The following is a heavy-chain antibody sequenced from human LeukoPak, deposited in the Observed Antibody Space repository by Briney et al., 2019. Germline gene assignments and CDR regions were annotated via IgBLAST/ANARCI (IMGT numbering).Heavy chain of an antibody. CDR3: ARSTSFSGRPLYCFDY. CDR1: GYTFTSYY. CDR2: IITSAGST. J-gene: IGHJ4*02. D-gene: IGHD1-26*01. V-gene: IGHV1-46*01. Sequence: ASVKVSCKASGYTFTSYYMHWVRQAPGQGLEWMGLIITSAGSTTYAQKFQDRVTMTRDTSTSTVYMYLSSLRSEDTAVYYCARSTSFSGRPLYCFDYWGQGTLVTVSS.